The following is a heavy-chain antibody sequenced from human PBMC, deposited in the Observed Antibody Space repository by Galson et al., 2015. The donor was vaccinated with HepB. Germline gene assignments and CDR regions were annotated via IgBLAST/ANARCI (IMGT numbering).Heavy chain of an antibody. D-gene: IGHD2-21*01. CDR3: AREAHIAVAAFDS. CDR2: IWADGSTQ. V-gene: IGHV3-33*01. CDR1: GFAFSDFG. Sequence: SLRLSCAASGFAFSDFGIHWVRRAPGKGLEWVALIWADGSTQHYADSVRGRLRISRDNSKNTVYLQMNSLRADDTAVYYCAREAHIAVAAFDSWGQGTLVTVSS. J-gene: IGHJ4*02.